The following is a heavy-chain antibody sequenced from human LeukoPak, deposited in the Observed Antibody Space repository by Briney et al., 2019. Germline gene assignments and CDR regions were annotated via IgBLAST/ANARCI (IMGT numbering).Heavy chain of an antibody. Sequence: ASVKVSCKASGYTFTSYDINWVRLAAGQGLEWVGWMNPNSRNTGYAQKFQGRVTMTMNTAISTAYMELSSLRSDDTAVYYCARVYSDSSGYYVQGFDYWGQGTLVTVSS. V-gene: IGHV1-8*01. CDR2: MNPNSRNT. J-gene: IGHJ4*02. CDR3: ARVYSDSSGYYVQGFDY. CDR1: GYTFTSYD. D-gene: IGHD3-22*01.